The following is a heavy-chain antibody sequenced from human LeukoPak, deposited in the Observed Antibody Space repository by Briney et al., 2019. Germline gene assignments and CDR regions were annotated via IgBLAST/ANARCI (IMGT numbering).Heavy chain of an antibody. D-gene: IGHD3-3*01. CDR3: ARLREIPVFGVVTKSTSYFDY. Sequence: GGSLRLSRAASGFTFTNYWMSWVRQAPGKGLELVANIKQDRSEKYYVDSVKGRFTISRDNAKNSLYLQMNSLRAEDTAVYYCARLREIPVFGVVTKSTSYFDYWGQGTLVTVSS. CDR2: IKQDRSEK. CDR1: GFTFTNYW. J-gene: IGHJ4*02. V-gene: IGHV3-7*01.